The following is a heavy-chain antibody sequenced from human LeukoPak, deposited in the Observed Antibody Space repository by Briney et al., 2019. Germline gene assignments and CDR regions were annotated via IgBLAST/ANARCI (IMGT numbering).Heavy chain of an antibody. CDR3: ARVGLQQLVFDY. Sequence: PGASLRLSCAASGFTFINYAMNWVRQAPGKGLEWVAVISYDGSNKYYADSVRGRFTISRDNSKNTLYLQMNSLRAEDTAVYYCARVGLQQLVFDYWGQGTLVTVSS. V-gene: IGHV3-30*04. CDR1: GFTFINYA. CDR2: ISYDGSNK. J-gene: IGHJ4*02. D-gene: IGHD6-13*01.